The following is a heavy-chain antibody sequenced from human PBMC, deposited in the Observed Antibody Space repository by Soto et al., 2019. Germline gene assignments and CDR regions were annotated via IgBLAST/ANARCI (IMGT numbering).Heavy chain of an antibody. CDR3: AKAPPGGSYLYGMDV. CDR2: ISWNSGSI. V-gene: IGHV3-9*01. J-gene: IGHJ6*02. CDR1: GFTFDDYA. D-gene: IGHD1-26*01. Sequence: EVQLVESGGGLVQPGRSLRLSCAASGFTFDDYAMHWVRQAPGKGLEWVSGISWNSGSIGYADSVKGRFTISRDNAKNSLYLQMNSLRAEDTALYYCAKAPPGGSYLYGMDVWGQGTTVTVSS.